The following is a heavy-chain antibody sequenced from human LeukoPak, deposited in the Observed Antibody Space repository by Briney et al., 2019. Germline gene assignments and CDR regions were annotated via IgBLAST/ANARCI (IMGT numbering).Heavy chain of an antibody. CDR3: ARAVPGLDY. V-gene: IGHV3-48*03. D-gene: IGHD1-14*01. CDR2: ISSSCSTI. CDR1: GFTFSSYE. Sequence: PGGSLRLSCAASGFTFSSYEMNWVRQPPAKGLEWVSYISSSCSTIYYADSVKGRFTISRDNAKNSLHLQMNSLTAEDTAVYYCARAVPGLDYWGQGILVTVSS. J-gene: IGHJ4*02.